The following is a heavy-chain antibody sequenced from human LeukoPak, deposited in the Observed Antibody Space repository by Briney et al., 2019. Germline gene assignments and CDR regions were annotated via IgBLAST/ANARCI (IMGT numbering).Heavy chain of an antibody. V-gene: IGHV3-74*01. J-gene: IGHJ4*02. Sequence: GGSLRLSCAASGFTFRSYWMHWVRQAPGEGLVWVSRISPDGTSKSYADSVKGRFTISRDNAKNTLSLQMNSVTAADTGLYYCARADGSYYVLKDYWGQGTLVTVSS. CDR3: ARADGSYYVLKDY. CDR1: GFTFRSYW. D-gene: IGHD1-26*01. CDR2: ISPDGTSK.